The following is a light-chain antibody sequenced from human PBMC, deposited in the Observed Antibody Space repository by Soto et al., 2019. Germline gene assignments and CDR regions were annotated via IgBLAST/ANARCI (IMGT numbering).Light chain of an antibody. CDR2: DAS. V-gene: IGKV3-11*01. CDR1: QSVRSC. CDR3: QQRNEYRT. J-gene: IGKJ1*01. Sequence: EIVLTQSPATLSLSPGERATLSCRASQSVRSCLAWYQQQPGQAPRLLIYDASSRASGIPARFSGSGSGTDFTLTISSLEPKDFAVYYCQQRNEYRTFGQGTKVDIK.